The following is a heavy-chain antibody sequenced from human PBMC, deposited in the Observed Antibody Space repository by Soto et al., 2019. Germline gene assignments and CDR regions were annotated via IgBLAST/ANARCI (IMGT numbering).Heavy chain of an antibody. CDR3: ARGRGGFGVVPSGGNWFDP. J-gene: IGHJ5*02. D-gene: IGHD3-3*01. V-gene: IGHV4-34*01. CDR2: INHSGST. Sequence: LSLTFAVYCGSFSGYYWSWIRHPPGKGLGWSGEINHSGSTNYNRSLKSRVTISVDTSKNQFSLKLSSVNATDTAVYYCARGRGGFGVVPSGGNWFDPWGQGTLVTVPS. CDR1: CGSFSGYY.